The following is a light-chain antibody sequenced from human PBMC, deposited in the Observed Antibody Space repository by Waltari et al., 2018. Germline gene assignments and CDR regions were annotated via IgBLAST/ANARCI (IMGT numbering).Light chain of an antibody. CDR2: AVS. CDR3: GSYTGSTTWV. V-gene: IGLV2-14*01. J-gene: IGLJ3*02. Sequence: QSALTQPASVSGSPGQSITISCTGATSDAGGYNSVSWYQQRPGKAPILLIFAVSNRPSGGSNRFSGSKAGNTASLTISGLQAEDEAAYYCGSYTGSTTWVFGGGTKLTVL. CDR1: TSDAGGYNS.